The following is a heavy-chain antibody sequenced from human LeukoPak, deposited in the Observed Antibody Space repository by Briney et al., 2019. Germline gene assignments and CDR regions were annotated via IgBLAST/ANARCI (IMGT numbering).Heavy chain of an antibody. D-gene: IGHD1-7*01. CDR2: IYSGGST. CDR1: GFTVSSNY. CDR3: AREPPSRRITGTTVY. J-gene: IGHJ4*02. Sequence: PGGSLRLSCAASGFTVSSNYMSWVRQAPGKGLEWVSVIYSGGSTYYADSVKGRFTISRDNSKNTLYLQMNSLRAEDTAVYYCAREPPSRRITGTTVYWGQGTLVTVSS. V-gene: IGHV3-66*02.